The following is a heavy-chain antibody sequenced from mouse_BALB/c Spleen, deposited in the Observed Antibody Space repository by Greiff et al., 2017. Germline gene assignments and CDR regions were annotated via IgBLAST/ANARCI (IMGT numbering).Heavy chain of an antibody. CDR1: GYAFSSYW. D-gene: IGHD2-3*01. Sequence: QVQLKQSGAELVRPGSSVKISCKASGYAFSSYWMNWVKQRPGQGLEWIGQIYPGDGDTNYNGKFKGKATLTADKSSSTAYMQLSSLTSEDSAVYFCARGLLREYFDVWGAGTTVTVSS. CDR3: ARGLLREYFDV. J-gene: IGHJ1*01. V-gene: IGHV1-80*01. CDR2: IYPGDGDT.